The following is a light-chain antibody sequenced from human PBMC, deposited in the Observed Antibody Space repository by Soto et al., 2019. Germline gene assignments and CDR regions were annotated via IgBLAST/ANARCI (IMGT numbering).Light chain of an antibody. CDR1: QGISNY. J-gene: IGKJ5*01. CDR2: AAS. Sequence: DVQMSQSPSSVSASEGNRVSITCRASQGISNYLAWYQQKPGKVPKVLIYAASTLQPGVPSRFSGSGSGTDFTLTINCLQPDDIATYCCPNYDSAPITFGQRTLLEIK. V-gene: IGKV1-27*01. CDR3: PNYDSAPIT.